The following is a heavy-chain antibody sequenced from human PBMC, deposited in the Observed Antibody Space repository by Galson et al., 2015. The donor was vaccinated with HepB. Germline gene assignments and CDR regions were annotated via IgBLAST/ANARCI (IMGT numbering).Heavy chain of an antibody. CDR2: IYPGDSDT. V-gene: IGHV5-51*03. CDR3: ARRGLGNWFDP. CDR1: GYSITSYW. J-gene: IGHJ5*02. Sequence: QSGAEVTKPGESLTISCNGSGYSITSYWIGWVRQMPVKGLEWMGIIYPGDSDTTYSPSFQGQVTISADKSISTAYLQWSSLKASDTAIYYCARRGLGNWFDPWGQGTLVTVSS. D-gene: IGHD3-10*01.